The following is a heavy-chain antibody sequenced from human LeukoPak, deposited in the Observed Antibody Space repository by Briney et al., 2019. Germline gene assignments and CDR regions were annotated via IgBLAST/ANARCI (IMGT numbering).Heavy chain of an antibody. CDR1: GYPFSSYS. D-gene: IGHD2/OR15-2a*01. V-gene: IGHV3-48*02. CDR2: ISVSGGVR. CDR3: ARDRGYFYDQLDY. J-gene: IGHJ4*02. Sequence: GGSLRLSCVASGYPFSSYSMNWIRQAPGKGLEWVSYISVSGGVRSYADSVKDRFTISRDDARNSLYLQVNSLKDEDTAVYYCARDRGYFYDQLDYWGQGTLVTVSS.